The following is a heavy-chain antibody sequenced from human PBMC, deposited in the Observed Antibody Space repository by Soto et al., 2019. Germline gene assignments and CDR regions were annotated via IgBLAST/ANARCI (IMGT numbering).Heavy chain of an antibody. J-gene: IGHJ4*02. CDR3: ARARATIAAAAIFDC. D-gene: IGHD6-13*01. Sequence: QVQLQESGPGRVKPSGTLSPTCAVSGGSTSTSNWWRWVRQPPGKGLEWIGEVYRTGSTNYNPSLESRVIVSVDKSKNQFALKLTTVTSAATAVYYCARARATIAAAAIFDCWGQGTLVTVSS. V-gene: IGHV4-4*02. CDR1: GGSTSTSNW. CDR2: VYRTGST.